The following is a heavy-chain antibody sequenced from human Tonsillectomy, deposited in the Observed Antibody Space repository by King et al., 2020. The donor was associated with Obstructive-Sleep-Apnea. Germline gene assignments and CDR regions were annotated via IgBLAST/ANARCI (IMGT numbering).Heavy chain of an antibody. Sequence: VQLQESGPGLVKPSGTLSLTCAVSGGSISSSSWWSWVRQPPGKGLEWVGEIYHSGSTNYSPSLKSRVTISVDKSKNQFSLHLSSVTAADTAVYYCAGFHWLAGDHYYYSGMDVWGPGTTVTVS. CDR1: GGSISSSSW. CDR2: IYHSGST. D-gene: IGHD6-19*01. CDR3: AGFHWLAGDHYYYSGMDV. V-gene: IGHV4-4*02. J-gene: IGHJ6*02.